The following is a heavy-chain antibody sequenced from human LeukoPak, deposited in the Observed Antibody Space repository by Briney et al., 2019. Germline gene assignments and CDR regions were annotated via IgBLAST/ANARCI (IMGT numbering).Heavy chain of an antibody. D-gene: IGHD5/OR15-5a*01. V-gene: IGHV4-39*07. CDR3: ARGIINFYAVF. CDR2: MLENGRT. J-gene: IGHJ4*02. Sequence: SETLSLTCTVSGGSISSSTYSWGWIRQPPGTGLEWIGNMLENGRTYYNPSLTSRVTISRDTSKNQFSLKLSSVTAADTAVYYCARGIINFYAVFWGQGTLVTVSS. CDR1: GGSISSSTYS.